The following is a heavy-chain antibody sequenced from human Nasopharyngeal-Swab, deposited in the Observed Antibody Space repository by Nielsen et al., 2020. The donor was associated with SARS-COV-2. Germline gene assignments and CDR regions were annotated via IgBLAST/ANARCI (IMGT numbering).Heavy chain of an antibody. V-gene: IGHV2-26*01. CDR3: ARMRFVVGVTSVFDI. Sequence: SGPTLVKPAETLTLTCTVSGFSLSTTRVGVSWIRQTPGKALEWLAHLFSNDEKSYSPSLKNRLTISKDSSKSQVVLTMTYMDPVDTATYYCARMRFVVGVTSVFDIWGQGTRVTVSA. CDR2: LFSNDEK. J-gene: IGHJ3*02. CDR1: GFSLSTTRVG. D-gene: IGHD1-26*01.